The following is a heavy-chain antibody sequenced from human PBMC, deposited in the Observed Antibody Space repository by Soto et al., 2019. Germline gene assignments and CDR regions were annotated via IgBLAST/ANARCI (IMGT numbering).Heavy chain of an antibody. J-gene: IGHJ5*02. CDR3: ARKYCSGGSCYENWFDP. V-gene: IGHV4-61*08. CDR2: IYYSGSP. CDR1: GLSMSSGGYR. Sequence: SETLSLTCTVSGLSMSSGGYRWNWIRQHPGKALEWIGNIYYSGSPNYNPSLKSRVTISVDTSKNQFSLKLSSVTAADTAVYYCARKYCSGGSCYENWFDPWGQGTLVTVSS. D-gene: IGHD2-15*01.